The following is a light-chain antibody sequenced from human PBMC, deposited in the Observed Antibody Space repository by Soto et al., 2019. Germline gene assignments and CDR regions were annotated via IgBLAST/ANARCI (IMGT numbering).Light chain of an antibody. CDR3: SSYTGSTTVV. CDR1: NSDVGAFEY. J-gene: IGLJ2*01. CDR2: EVR. Sequence: QSVLTQPASVSGSPGQSITISCTGTNSDVGAFEYVSWYQQHPGKAPKILIYEVRNRPSGVSNRFSGSKSGNTASLTISGLQAEDEADYYCSSYTGSTTVVFGGGTKLTVL. V-gene: IGLV2-14*01.